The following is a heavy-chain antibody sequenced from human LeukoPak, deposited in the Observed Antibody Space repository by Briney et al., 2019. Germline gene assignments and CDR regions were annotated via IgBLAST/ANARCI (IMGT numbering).Heavy chain of an antibody. J-gene: IGHJ6*02. Sequence: ASVKVSCKASGGTFSSYAISWVRQAPGQGLEWMGGIIPIFGTANYAQKFQGRVTITADESTSTAYMELSSLRSEDTAVYYCARDRRIQLWLAEGYYYGMDVWGQGTTATVSS. CDR1: GGTFSSYA. CDR3: ARDRRIQLWLAEGYYYGMDV. D-gene: IGHD5-18*01. CDR2: IIPIFGTA. V-gene: IGHV1-69*13.